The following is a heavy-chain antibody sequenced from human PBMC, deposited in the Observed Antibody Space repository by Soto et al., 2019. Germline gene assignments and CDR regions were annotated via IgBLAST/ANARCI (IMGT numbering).Heavy chain of an antibody. J-gene: IGHJ4*02. V-gene: IGHV4-4*07. CDR1: GGSISSYY. CDR3: AREAMYDYVWGSYRYMYYFDY. D-gene: IGHD3-16*02. CDR2: IYTSGST. Sequence: SETLSLTCTVSGGSISSYYWSWIRQPAGKGLEWIGRIYTSGSTNYNPSLKSRVTMSVDTSKNQFSLKLSSVTAADTAVYYCAREAMYDYVWGSYRYMYYFDYWGQGTLVTVSS.